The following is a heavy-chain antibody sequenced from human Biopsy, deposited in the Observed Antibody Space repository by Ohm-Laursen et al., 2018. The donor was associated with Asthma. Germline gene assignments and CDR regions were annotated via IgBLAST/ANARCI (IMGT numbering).Heavy chain of an antibody. Sequence: SSVKVSCKASGGTFSSDAIGWVRQAPGQGLEWMGGIIPIVGTTAYAQKFQGRVTITADETTSTAYMELSSLRSEDTAVYYCARDQGDFWFFDLWGRGSLVTVSS. V-gene: IGHV1-69*01. D-gene: IGHD3-16*01. CDR2: IIPIVGTT. CDR3: ARDQGDFWFFDL. J-gene: IGHJ2*01. CDR1: GGTFSSDA.